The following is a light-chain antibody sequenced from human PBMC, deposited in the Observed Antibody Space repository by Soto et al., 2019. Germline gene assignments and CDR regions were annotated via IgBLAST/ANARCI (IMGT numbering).Light chain of an antibody. CDR1: QSVWTY. V-gene: IGKV3-11*01. Sequence: EIVLTHSPATLSLYPGERATLSCRASQSVWTYLAWYQQKRGQAPRLLMYDASNRASGVPARFSGSGSGTDFTLTISSLEPEDFAVYYCQQRNNWPRSTFGQRTRLEIK. CDR3: QQRNNWPRST. J-gene: IGKJ5*01. CDR2: DAS.